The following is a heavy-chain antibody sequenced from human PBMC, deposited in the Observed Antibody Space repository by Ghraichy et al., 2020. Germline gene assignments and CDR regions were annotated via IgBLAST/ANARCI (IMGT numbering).Heavy chain of an antibody. CDR1: GFTFSSYS. D-gene: IGHD2-2*01. V-gene: IGHV3-48*01. CDR2: ISSSSSTI. Sequence: GGSLRLSCAASGFTFSSYSMHWVRQAPGKGLEWVSYISSSSSTIYYADSVKGRFTISRDNAKNSLYLQMNSLRAEDTAVYYCARDIWFGIVVVPAAKDYWGQGTRVTVSS. CDR3: ARDIWFGIVVVPAAKDY. J-gene: IGHJ4*02.